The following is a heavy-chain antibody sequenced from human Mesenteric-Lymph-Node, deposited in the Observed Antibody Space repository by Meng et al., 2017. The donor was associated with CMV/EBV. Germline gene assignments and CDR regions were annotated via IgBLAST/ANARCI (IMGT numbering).Heavy chain of an antibody. CDR2: INAGNGNT. CDR3: ARSPGTISGGY. CDR1: GYTFNSYA. V-gene: IGHV1-3*01. J-gene: IGHJ4*02. Sequence: SCKASGYTFNSYAMHWVRQAPGQRIEWMGWINAGNGNTKYSQKFQGRVTITRDTSASTAYMELSSLRSEDTAVYYCARSPGTISGGYWGQGTLVTVSS. D-gene: IGHD3-3*01.